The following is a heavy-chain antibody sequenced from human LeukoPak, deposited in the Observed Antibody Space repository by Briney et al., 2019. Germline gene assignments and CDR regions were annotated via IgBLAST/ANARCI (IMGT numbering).Heavy chain of an antibody. CDR2: FDPGDGET. D-gene: IGHD3-22*01. V-gene: IGHV1-24*01. CDR1: GYTLTELS. CDR3: ATVSRYDTYYFDY. J-gene: IGHJ4*02. Sequence: ASVKVSCKVSGYTLTELSMHWVRQAPGKGLEWMGGFDPGDGETIYAQKFQGRVTMTEDTSTDTAYMELSSLRSEDMAVYYCATVSRYDTYYFDYWGQGTLVTVSS.